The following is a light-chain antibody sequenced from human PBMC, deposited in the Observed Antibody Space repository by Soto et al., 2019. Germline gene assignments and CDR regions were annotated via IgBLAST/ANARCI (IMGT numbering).Light chain of an antibody. CDR3: SSYSSSATNYV. V-gene: IGLV2-14*03. CDR1: SSDVGGYNY. J-gene: IGLJ1*01. CDR2: XXX. Sequence: QSVLTQPASVSGSPGQSIAISCTGTSSDVGGYNYVSWHQQHPGKAPKVLISXXXNRPSGVSNRFSGSKSGNTASLTISGLQTEDEADYYCSSYSSSATNYVFGSGTKVTVL.